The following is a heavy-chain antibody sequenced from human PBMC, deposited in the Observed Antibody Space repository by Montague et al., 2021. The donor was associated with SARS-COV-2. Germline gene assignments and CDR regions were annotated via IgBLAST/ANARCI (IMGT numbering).Heavy chain of an antibody. V-gene: IGHV4-4*02. J-gene: IGHJ4*02. CDR2: IYDSETI. D-gene: IGHD3-22*01. CDR3: ARGPDSSGYYNDFDY. CDR1: GGSISSSHW. Sequence: SETLSLTCAVSGGSISSSHWFTWVRPPPGKGLEWIGDIYDSETINYNPSLKRRVTISVDRTKNQFSLKSSSVTAADTAVYYCARGPDSSGYYNDFDYWGQGTLVTVSS.